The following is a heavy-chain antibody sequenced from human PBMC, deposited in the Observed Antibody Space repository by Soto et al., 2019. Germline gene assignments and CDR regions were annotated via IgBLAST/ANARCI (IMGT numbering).Heavy chain of an antibody. CDR2: IKEDGSDM. Sequence: EVQLVESGGGWVQPGGSLRLSCAASGFTCSSYWMSWVRQVPGKGLEWVANIKEDGSDMYYVDSVKGRFTISRDNAENSLYLQMNSLTAEDTAVYYCATEVWVYYDFWSGYSDYWGQDTLVTVSS. V-gene: IGHV3-7*01. CDR3: ATEVWVYYDFWSGYSDY. J-gene: IGHJ4*02. D-gene: IGHD3-3*01. CDR1: GFTCSSYW.